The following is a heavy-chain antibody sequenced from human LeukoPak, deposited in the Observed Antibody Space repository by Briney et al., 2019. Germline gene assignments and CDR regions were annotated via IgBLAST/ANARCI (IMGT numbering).Heavy chain of an antibody. CDR3: ARSIAVAGDDLDY. J-gene: IGHJ4*02. Sequence: GGSLRLSCAASGFALNNYAMTWVRQAPGKGLQWVSTISSSGDNGDNTYYADSVKGRFTVSRDNSKNTLYLQMNSLRAEDTAVYYCARSIAVAGDDLDYWGQGTLVTVSS. CDR1: GFALNNYA. CDR2: ISSSGDNGDNT. V-gene: IGHV3-23*01. D-gene: IGHD6-19*01.